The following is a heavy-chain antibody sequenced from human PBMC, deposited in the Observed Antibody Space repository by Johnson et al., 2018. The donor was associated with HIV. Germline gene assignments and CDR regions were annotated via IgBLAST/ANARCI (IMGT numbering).Heavy chain of an antibody. V-gene: IGHV3-13*01. Sequence: VQLVESGGGVVQPGGSLRLSCAASGFTFSRYDLHWVRQATGNGLEWVSAIGTAGDTHYPGSFKGRFTISRENAKNSLYLQMNSLRAEDTAWYYCARDREVGARSGAFDIWGQGTMVTVSS. J-gene: IGHJ3*02. D-gene: IGHD1-26*01. CDR2: IGTAGDT. CDR3: ARDREVGARSGAFDI. CDR1: GFTFSRYD.